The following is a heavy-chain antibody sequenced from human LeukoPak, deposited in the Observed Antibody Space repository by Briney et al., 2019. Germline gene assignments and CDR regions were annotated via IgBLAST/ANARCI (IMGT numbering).Heavy chain of an antibody. Sequence: GGSLRLSCAASGFTFSNYEMNWVRQAPGKGLERVSYISSSGSTRYYADSVKGRFTISRDNAKNSLYLQMNSLRAEDTAVYYCARVSERGMVRGGIDYWGQGTLVTVSS. CDR3: ARVSERGMVRGGIDY. CDR1: GFTFSNYE. V-gene: IGHV3-48*03. D-gene: IGHD3-10*01. J-gene: IGHJ4*02. CDR2: ISSSGSTR.